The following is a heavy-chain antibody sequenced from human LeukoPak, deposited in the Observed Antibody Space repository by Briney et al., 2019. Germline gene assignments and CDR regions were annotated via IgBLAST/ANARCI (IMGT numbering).Heavy chain of an antibody. CDR2: NSGSGGAI. Sequence: PGGSLGPSRAASEFTSIDYEMNWVRQAPGKGLDRVSYNSGSGGAIYYATSVKSRFTISKDNAKNPVYLKMNSLRAEDTAVYYCARVVTALRSRYGMDVWGQGTTVTVSS. V-gene: IGHV3-48*03. D-gene: IGHD2-21*02. CDR3: ARVVTALRSRYGMDV. CDR1: EFTSIDYE. J-gene: IGHJ6*02.